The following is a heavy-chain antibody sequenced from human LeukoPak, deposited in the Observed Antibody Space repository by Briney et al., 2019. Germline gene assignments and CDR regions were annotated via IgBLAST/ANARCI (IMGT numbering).Heavy chain of an antibody. CDR1: GFTFSSYA. J-gene: IGHJ4*02. V-gene: IGHV3-23*01. CDR3: AKGTRGSSTKYYFDY. D-gene: IGHD2-8*01. Sequence: PGGSLRLSCAASGFTFSSYAMSWVRQAPGNGLEWVSAISGSGGSTYYADSVKGRFTISRDNSKNTVYLQMNSLRAEDTAVYYCAKGTRGSSTKYYFDYWGQGTLVTVSS. CDR2: ISGSGGST.